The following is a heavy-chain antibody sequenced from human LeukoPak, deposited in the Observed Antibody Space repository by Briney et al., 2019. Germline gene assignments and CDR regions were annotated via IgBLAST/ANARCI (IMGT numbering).Heavy chain of an antibody. D-gene: IGHD2-15*01. J-gene: IGHJ4*02. V-gene: IGHV3-7*01. Sequence: GGSLRLSCAASGFMLSSYWMSWVRQAPGKGLEWVANIKQDGREKYYVDSVKGRFTISRDNAKNSLYLQMNSLRAEDTAVYYCARDGGRKDDYWGQGTLVTVSS. CDR2: IKQDGREK. CDR3: ARDGGRKDDY. CDR1: GFMLSSYW.